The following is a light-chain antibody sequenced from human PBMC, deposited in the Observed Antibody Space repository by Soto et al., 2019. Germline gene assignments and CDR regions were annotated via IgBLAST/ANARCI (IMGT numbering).Light chain of an antibody. V-gene: IGKV2D-29*02. Sequence: DVVMTQTPLSLSVAPGQPASLSCKSIQSLLHITGETFLFWYLQKPGQYPQLLIYEVSTRVSGVPDRFSGSGSGTDFTLEISRVETDDVGIYYCMQSTQLPPTFGQGTRLEIK. CDR3: MQSTQLPPT. CDR2: EVS. CDR1: QSLLHITGETF. J-gene: IGKJ5*01.